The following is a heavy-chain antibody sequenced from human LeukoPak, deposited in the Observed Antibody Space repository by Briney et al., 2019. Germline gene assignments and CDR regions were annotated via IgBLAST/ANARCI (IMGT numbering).Heavy chain of an antibody. D-gene: IGHD5-18*01. CDR1: GGSISSSNW. J-gene: IGHJ6*04. CDR2: IYHSGST. CDR3: ARDPRVDTAMVYYYYGVDV. V-gene: IGHV4-4*02. Sequence: PSETLSLTCAVSGGSISSSNWWSWVRQPPGKGLEWIGEIYHSGSTNYNPSLKSRVTISVDKSKNQFSLKLSSVTAADTAVYYCARDPRVDTAMVYYYYGVDVWGKGTTVTVSS.